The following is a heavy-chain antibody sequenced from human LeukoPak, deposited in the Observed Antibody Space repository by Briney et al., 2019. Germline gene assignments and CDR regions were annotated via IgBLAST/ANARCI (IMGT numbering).Heavy chain of an antibody. CDR3: ASTYSGYYYYYYMDV. Sequence: GASVKVSCKASGYTFTSYGISWVRQAPGQGLEWMGGIIPIFGTANYAQKFQGRVTITADESTSTAYMELSSLRSDDTAVYYCASTYSGYYYYYYMDVWGKGTTVTVSS. CDR1: GYTFTSYG. D-gene: IGHD6-13*01. V-gene: IGHV1-69*13. J-gene: IGHJ6*03. CDR2: IIPIFGTA.